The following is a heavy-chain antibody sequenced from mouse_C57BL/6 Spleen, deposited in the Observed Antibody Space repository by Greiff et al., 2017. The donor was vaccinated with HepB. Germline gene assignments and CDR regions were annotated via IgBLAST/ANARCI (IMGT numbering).Heavy chain of an antibody. CDR1: GFSLTSYA. Sequence: VHLVESGPGLVAPSQSLSITCTVSGFSLTSYAISWVRQPPGKGLEWLGVIWTGGGTNYNSALKSRLSISKDNSKSQVFLKMNSLQTDDTARYYCARNRELGQDYFDYWGQGTTLTVSS. V-gene: IGHV2-9-1*01. CDR2: IWTGGGT. CDR3: ARNRELGQDYFDY. D-gene: IGHD4-1*01. J-gene: IGHJ2*01.